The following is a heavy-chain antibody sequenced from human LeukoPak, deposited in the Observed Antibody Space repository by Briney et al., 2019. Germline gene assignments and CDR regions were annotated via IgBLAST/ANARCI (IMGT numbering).Heavy chain of an antibody. CDR1: GGSISSGSYY. J-gene: IGHJ6*03. D-gene: IGHD2-2*01. Sequence: PSETLSLTCTVSGGSISSGSYYWSWIRQPAGKGLEWIGRIYTSGSTNYNPSLKSRVTISVDTSKNQFSLKLSSVTAADTAVYYCARTLIGYCSSTSCYPPVDYYYYYMDVWGKGTTVTVSS. CDR2: IYTSGST. CDR3: ARTLIGYCSSTSCYPPVDYYYYYMDV. V-gene: IGHV4-61*02.